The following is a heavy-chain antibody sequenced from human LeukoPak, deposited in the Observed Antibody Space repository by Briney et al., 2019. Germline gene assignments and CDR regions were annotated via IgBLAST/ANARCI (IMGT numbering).Heavy chain of an antibody. CDR1: GYTFTSYG. CDR3: AREPVNEYYYNSSGYFDY. D-gene: IGHD3-22*01. Sequence: GASVTVSCKASGYTFTSYGISWVRQAPGQGLEWMGWISSYNGNTNYAQKLQGRVTMTTDTSTSTAYMELRSLRSDDTAVYYCAREPVNEYYYNSSGYFDYWGQGTLVTVSS. J-gene: IGHJ4*02. CDR2: ISSYNGNT. V-gene: IGHV1-18*01.